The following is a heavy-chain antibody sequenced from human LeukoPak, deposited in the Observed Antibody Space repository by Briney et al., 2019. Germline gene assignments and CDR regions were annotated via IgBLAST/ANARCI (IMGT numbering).Heavy chain of an antibody. V-gene: IGHV4-59*08. D-gene: IGHD4-17*01. CDR3: ARHGYGDSSDAFGL. J-gene: IGHJ3*01. Sequence: SETLSLTCTVSGGSVSSYYWSWIRQPPGKGLEWIGYIYYSGSTNYNPSLKSRVTISVDASKNQFSLKLSSVTAADTAVYYCARHGYGDSSDAFGLWGQGTTVTVSS. CDR2: IYYSGST. CDR1: GGSVSSYY.